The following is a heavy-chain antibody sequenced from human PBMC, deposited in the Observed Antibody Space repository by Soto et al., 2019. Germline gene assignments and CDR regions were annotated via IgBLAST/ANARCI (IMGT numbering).Heavy chain of an antibody. V-gene: IGHV4-59*08. CDR1: GGSISSYY. CDR3: ARRYGGAFDI. Sequence: QVQLQESGPGLVKPSETLSLTCTVSGGSISSYYWNWIRQPPGKGLEWIGYIYYSGSTNYNPSLKSRVTISVDTSKNQFSLKLSSVTAADTAVYYCARRYGGAFDIWGQGKMVTVSS. D-gene: IGHD4-17*01. CDR2: IYYSGST. J-gene: IGHJ3*02.